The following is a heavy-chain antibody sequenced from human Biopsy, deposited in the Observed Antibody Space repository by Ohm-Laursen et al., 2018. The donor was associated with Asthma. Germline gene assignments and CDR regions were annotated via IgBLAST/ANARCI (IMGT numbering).Heavy chain of an antibody. J-gene: IGHJ1*01. D-gene: IGHD3-3*02. CDR3: ARTFHFWSPYHAEHYQL. Sequence: SLRLSCSASGFTFSSYGMHWVRPAPGKGLEWVAVISYDGSNKYYADSVKGRFTISRDNSKNTLYLQMNSLRAEDTAVYYCARTFHFWSPYHAEHYQLWGQGTLVTVSS. V-gene: IGHV3-30*03. CDR2: ISYDGSNK. CDR1: GFTFSSYG.